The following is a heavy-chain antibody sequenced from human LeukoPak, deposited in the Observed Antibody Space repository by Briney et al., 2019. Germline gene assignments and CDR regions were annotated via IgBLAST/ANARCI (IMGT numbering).Heavy chain of an antibody. V-gene: IGHV3-48*01. CDR2: ISSSSSTI. D-gene: IGHD4-11*01. Sequence: GGSLRLSCAASGFIFSDYTMNWVRQAPGKGLEWVSYISSSSSTIYYADSVKGRSTISRDNAKNSLYLQMNSLRAEDTAVYYCARGRKMTTVTTIGYWGQGTLVTVSS. CDR3: ARGRKMTTVTTIGY. J-gene: IGHJ4*02. CDR1: GFIFSDYT.